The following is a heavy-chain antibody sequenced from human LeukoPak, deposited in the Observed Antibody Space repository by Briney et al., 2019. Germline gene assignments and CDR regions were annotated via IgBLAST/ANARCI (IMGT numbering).Heavy chain of an antibody. CDR2: IYTSGST. V-gene: IGHV4-61*02. Sequence: SETLSLTCAVSGYSISSGSYYWSWIRQPAGKGLEWIGRIYTSGSTNYNPSLKSRVTISVDTSKNQFSLKLSSVTAADTAVYYCARASYIYCSGGSCYPELSWFDPWGQGTLVTVSS. CDR1: GYSISSGSYY. J-gene: IGHJ5*02. D-gene: IGHD2-15*01. CDR3: ARASYIYCSGGSCYPELSWFDP.